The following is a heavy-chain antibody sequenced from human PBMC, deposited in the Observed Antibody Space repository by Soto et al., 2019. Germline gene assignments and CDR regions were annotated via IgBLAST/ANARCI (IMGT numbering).Heavy chain of an antibody. D-gene: IGHD5-12*01. CDR2: INSGATTI. CDR1: GFAFNSYE. J-gene: IGHJ3*02. Sequence: GGSLRLSCAASGFAFNSYEMDWVRQAPGKGLEWVAYINSGATTIFYTDSVKGRFTISRDNAKNLLYLEMNSPRAEDTAVYYCAKEKSVMYSGYDAFDIWGQGTMVTVSS. V-gene: IGHV3-48*03. CDR3: AKEKSVMYSGYDAFDI.